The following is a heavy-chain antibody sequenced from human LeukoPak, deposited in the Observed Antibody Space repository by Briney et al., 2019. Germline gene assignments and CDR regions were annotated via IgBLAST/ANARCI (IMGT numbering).Heavy chain of an antibody. J-gene: IGHJ4*02. V-gene: IGHV4-31*03. CDR3: ARHTDTAMVDYYFDY. CDR2: IYYTGST. D-gene: IGHD5-18*01. CDR1: GGSISSGGYY. Sequence: PSETLSLTCTVSGGSISSGGYYWSWIRQHPGKGLEWIGYIYYTGSTYFNPSLKSRVTISVDTSKNQFSLKLTSVTAADTAVYYCARHTDTAMVDYYFDYWGQGTLVTVSS.